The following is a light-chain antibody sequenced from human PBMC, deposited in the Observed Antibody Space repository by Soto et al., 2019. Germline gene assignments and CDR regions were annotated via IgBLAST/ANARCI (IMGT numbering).Light chain of an antibody. Sequence: DIQMTQSPSTLSASIGDRVTITCRASQSISSWLAWYQQKPGKAPKLLIYKASILESGVPSRFSGSGFGTEFTLTISSLQPEDFATYYCQQYNTYWTFGQGTKVEIK. CDR2: KAS. CDR1: QSISSW. J-gene: IGKJ1*01. CDR3: QQYNTYWT. V-gene: IGKV1-5*03.